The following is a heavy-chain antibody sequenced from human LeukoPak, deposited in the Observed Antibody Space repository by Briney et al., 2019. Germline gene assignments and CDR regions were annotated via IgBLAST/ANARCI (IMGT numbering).Heavy chain of an antibody. J-gene: IGHJ4*02. D-gene: IGHD2-15*01. CDR3: ARAIQFGGYFDY. CDR1: GGSISSSNW. CDR2: IYGAGTT. Sequence: ETLSLTCAVSGGSISSSNWWSWVRQAPGKGLEWVSVIYGAGTTYYADSVKGRFTISRDNSKNTLYLQMNSLRAEDTAVYYCARAIQFGGYFDYWGQGTLVTVST. V-gene: IGHV3-53*01.